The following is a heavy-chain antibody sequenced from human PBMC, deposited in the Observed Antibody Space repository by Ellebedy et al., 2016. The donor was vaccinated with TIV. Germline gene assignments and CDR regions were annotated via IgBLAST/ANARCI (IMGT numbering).Heavy chain of an antibody. Sequence: PGGSLRLSCAASGFTFSSYAMSWVRQAPGKGLEWVSGISGNGGSTYYADSVKGRFTISRDNSKNTLYLQMNSLRGEDTAVYYCAKRVTMVREVITYYHYAMDVWGQGTTVTVSS. V-gene: IGHV3-23*01. CDR3: AKRVTMVREVITYYHYAMDV. J-gene: IGHJ6*02. CDR2: ISGNGGST. CDR1: GFTFSSYA. D-gene: IGHD3-10*01.